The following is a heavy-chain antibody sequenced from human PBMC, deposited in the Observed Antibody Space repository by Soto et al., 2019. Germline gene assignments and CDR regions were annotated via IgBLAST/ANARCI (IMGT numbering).Heavy chain of an antibody. Sequence: EVQLVETGGGLIQPGGSLRLSCAASGFTVSSNYMSWVRQAPGKGLEWVSVIYSGGNTYYADSVRRRFTISRDTSKNTLYLQMNSLRAEDTAVYYCARDRGSSSFYYNGMDVWGQGTTVTVSS. CDR2: IYSGGNT. V-gene: IGHV3-53*02. D-gene: IGHD6-6*01. CDR1: GFTVSSNY. J-gene: IGHJ6*02. CDR3: ARDRGSSSFYYNGMDV.